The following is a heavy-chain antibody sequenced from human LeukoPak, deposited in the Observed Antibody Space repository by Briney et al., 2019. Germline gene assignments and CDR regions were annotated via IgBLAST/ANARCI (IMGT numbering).Heavy chain of an antibody. CDR3: ATMITSESYDY. V-gene: IGHV3-9*01. CDR2: ISWNSGSI. J-gene: IGHJ4*02. Sequence: GGSLRLSCAASGFTFDDYAMHWVRHAPGKGLEWVSGISWNSGSIGYGDSVKGRFTISRDNAKNSLYLQMNSLRAEDTALYYCATMITSESYDYWGQGTLVTVSS. CDR1: GFTFDDYA. D-gene: IGHD1-26*01.